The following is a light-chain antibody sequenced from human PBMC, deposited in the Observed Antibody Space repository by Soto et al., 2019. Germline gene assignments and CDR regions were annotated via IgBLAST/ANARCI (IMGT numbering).Light chain of an antibody. Sequence: QSVLTQPASVSGSPGQSITISCTGTNSVVESYNLVSWFRQHPGEAPKLIVYEGTKRPSGVSNRFSGSKSGNPASLTISGLQAEDEANYYCCSYAGTATVFGTGTKLTVL. CDR1: NSVVESYNL. CDR2: EGT. V-gene: IGLV2-23*03. CDR3: CSYAGTATV. J-gene: IGLJ1*01.